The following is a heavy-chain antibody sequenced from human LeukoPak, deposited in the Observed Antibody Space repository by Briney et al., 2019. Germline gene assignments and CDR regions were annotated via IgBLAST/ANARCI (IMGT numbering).Heavy chain of an antibody. J-gene: IGHJ3*02. V-gene: IGHV3-9*01. CDR1: GFTFDDYA. D-gene: IGHD3-10*01. CDR2: ISWNSGSI. Sequence: PGRSLRLSCAASGFTFDDYAMHWVRQAPGKGLEWVSGISWNSGSIGYADSVKGRFTISRDNAKNSLYLQMNSLRAEDTALYYCAKGPMVRGVNGAFDIWGQGTMVTVSS. CDR3: AKGPMVRGVNGAFDI.